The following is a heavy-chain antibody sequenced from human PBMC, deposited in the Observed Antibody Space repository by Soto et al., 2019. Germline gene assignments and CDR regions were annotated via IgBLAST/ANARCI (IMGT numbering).Heavy chain of an antibody. CDR3: ARDGCTNVVCYISDR. V-gene: IGHV1-18*01. CDR2: ISAYNGNT. J-gene: IGHJ5*02. CDR1: GYTFTSYG. Sequence: ASVKVSCKASGYTFTSYGISWVRQAPGQGLEWMGWISAYNGNTNYAQKLQGRVTMTTDTSTSTAYMELRSLRSDDTAVYYCARDGCTNVVCYISDRWGQGTLVTVSS. D-gene: IGHD2-8*01.